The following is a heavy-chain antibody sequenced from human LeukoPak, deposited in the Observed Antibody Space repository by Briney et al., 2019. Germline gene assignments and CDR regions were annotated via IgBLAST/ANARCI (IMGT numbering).Heavy chain of an antibody. J-gene: IGHJ4*02. Sequence: GGSLRLSCAASGFTFSSYWMNWVRQAPGKGLEWVSSISSSSSYIYYADSVKGRFTISRDNAKNSLYLQMNSLRAEDTAVYYCARGRQWELNYWGQGTLVTVSS. V-gene: IGHV3-21*01. CDR3: ARGRQWELNY. D-gene: IGHD1-26*01. CDR2: ISSSSSYI. CDR1: GFTFSSYW.